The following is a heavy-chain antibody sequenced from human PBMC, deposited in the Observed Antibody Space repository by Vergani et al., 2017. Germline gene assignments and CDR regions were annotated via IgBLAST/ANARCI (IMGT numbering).Heavy chain of an antibody. V-gene: IGHV1-3*01. J-gene: IGHJ4*02. CDR1: GYTFTSYA. CDR3: ARERNQQEYYFDY. Sequence: QVHLVQSGAEVKKPGASVKVSCKASGYTFTSYAMHWVRQAPGQRLEWMGWINAGNGNTKYSQKFQGRVTITRDTSASTAYMELSSLRSEDTAVYYCARERNQQEYYFDYWGQGTLVTVSS. CDR2: INAGNGNT. D-gene: IGHD2-2*01.